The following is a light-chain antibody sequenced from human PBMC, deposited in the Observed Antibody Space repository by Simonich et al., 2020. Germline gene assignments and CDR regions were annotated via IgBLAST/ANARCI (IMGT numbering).Light chain of an antibody. CDR3: AAWDDSLSGYLV. CDR1: SSNIGSNY. Sequence: QSVLTQPPSASGTPGQRVTISCSGSSSNIGSNYVYWYQQLPGTAPKLLIYRKTPRPSGVPDRFSGSKSGTSASLAISGLRSEDEADYYCAAWDDSLSGYLVFGGGTKLTVL. V-gene: IGLV1-47*01. CDR2: RKT. J-gene: IGLJ3*02.